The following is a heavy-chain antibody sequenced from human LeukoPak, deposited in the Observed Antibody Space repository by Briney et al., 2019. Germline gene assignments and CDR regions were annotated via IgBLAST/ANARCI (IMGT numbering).Heavy chain of an antibody. V-gene: IGHV4-59*01. J-gene: IGHJ5*02. D-gene: IGHD3-22*01. CDR1: CGSISSYY. Sequence: PSETLSLTCTVSCGSISSYYWSWIRQPPGKGLEWIGYIYYSGSTNYNPSLKSRVTISVDTSKNQFSLKLSSVTAADTAVYYCARDIGSSGLDNWFDPWGQGTLVTVSS. CDR2: IYYSGST. CDR3: ARDIGSSGLDNWFDP.